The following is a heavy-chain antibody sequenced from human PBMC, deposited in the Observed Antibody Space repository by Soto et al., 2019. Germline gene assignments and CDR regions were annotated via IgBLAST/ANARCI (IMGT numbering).Heavy chain of an antibody. CDR2: IRSKAYGGTT. V-gene: IGHV3-49*04. D-gene: IGHD3-22*01. CDR1: GFNFGDYA. CDR3: TRDLEFRPSSGYYYYYYGMDV. Sequence: PGGSLRLSCTASGFNFGDYAMSWVRQAPGKGLEWVGFIRSKAYGGTTEYAASVKGRFTISRDDSKSIAYLQMNSLKTEDTAVYYCTRDLEFRPSSGYYYYYYGMDVWGQGTTVTVSS. J-gene: IGHJ6*02.